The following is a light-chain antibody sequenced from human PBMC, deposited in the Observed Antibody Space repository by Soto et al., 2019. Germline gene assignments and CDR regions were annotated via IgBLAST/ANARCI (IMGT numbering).Light chain of an antibody. J-gene: IGKJ4*01. CDR1: QSVSSNY. CDR3: XQYXXSPLT. CDR2: GAS. Sequence: EIVLTQSPGTLSLSPGERATLSCRASQSVSSNYLAWYQQKPGQAPRLLIYGASSRATGIPDRFSGSGSGTDFTLTIXRLEPEDFXXXHXXQYXXSPLTFGGGTKVEIK. V-gene: IGKV3-20*01.